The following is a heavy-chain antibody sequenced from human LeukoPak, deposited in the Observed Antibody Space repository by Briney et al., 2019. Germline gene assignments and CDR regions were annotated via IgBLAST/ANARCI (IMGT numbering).Heavy chain of an antibody. CDR3: ARDLRMDYVYTSEGDY. CDR2: ISSSSSYI. V-gene: IGHV3-21*01. D-gene: IGHD3-16*01. J-gene: IGHJ4*02. Sequence: GGSLRLSCAASGFTFSSYSMNWVRQAPGKGLEWVSSISSSSSYIYYADPVKGRFTISRDNAKNSLYLQMNSLRAEDTAVYYCARDLRMDYVYTSEGDYWGQGTLVTVSS. CDR1: GFTFSSYS.